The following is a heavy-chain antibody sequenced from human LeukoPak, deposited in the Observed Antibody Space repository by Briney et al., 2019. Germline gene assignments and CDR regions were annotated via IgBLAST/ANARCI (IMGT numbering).Heavy chain of an antibody. J-gene: IGHJ4*02. Sequence: SETLSLTCAVYGGSFSGYYWSWFRQPPGKGLEWIGEINHSGSTNYNPSLKSRVTISVDTSKNQFSLKLSSVTAADTAVYYCARRELGIGYWGQGTLVTVSS. CDR2: INHSGST. D-gene: IGHD1-26*01. CDR3: ARRELGIGY. V-gene: IGHV4-34*01. CDR1: GGSFSGYY.